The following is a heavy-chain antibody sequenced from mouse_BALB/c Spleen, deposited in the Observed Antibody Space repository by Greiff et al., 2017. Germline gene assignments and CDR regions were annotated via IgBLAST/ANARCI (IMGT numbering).Heavy chain of an antibody. Sequence: VQLQQPGAELVKPGASVKMSCKASGYTFTSYWMHWVKQRPGQGLEWIGVIDPSDSYTSYNQKFKGKATLTVDTSSSTAYMQLSSLTSEDSAVYYCTRWLLHYAMDYWGQGTSVTVSS. CDR1: GYTFTSYW. J-gene: IGHJ4*01. V-gene: IGHV1S127*01. D-gene: IGHD2-3*01. CDR2: IDPSDSYT. CDR3: TRWLLHYAMDY.